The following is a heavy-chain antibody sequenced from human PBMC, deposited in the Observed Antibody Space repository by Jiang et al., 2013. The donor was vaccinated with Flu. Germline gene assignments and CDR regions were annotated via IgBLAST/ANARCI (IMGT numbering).Heavy chain of an antibody. V-gene: IGHV4-59*01. D-gene: IGHD3-10*01. CDR1: GASISSYY. CDR2: IHYTGSA. J-gene: IGHJ4*02. CDR3: ARWREEVRAFDY. Sequence: KPSETLSLTCTVSGASISSYYWNWIRQPPGKGLEWIGYIHYTGSAFXNPSLKSRVTMSVDTSKSQVSLKLSSVTAADTAVYHCARWREEVRAFDYWGQGTLVTGSS.